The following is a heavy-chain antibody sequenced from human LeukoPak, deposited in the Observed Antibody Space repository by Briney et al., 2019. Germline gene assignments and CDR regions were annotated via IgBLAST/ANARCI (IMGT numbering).Heavy chain of an antibody. D-gene: IGHD3-10*01. CDR1: GYSFTSYW. CDR3: ARRISTGSGSYYNVSNWFDP. V-gene: IGHV5-51*01. CDR2: IDPGDSDT. Sequence: GESLKISCKGSGYSFTSYWIGWVRQIPGKGLGWRGIIDPGDSDTSNSPPFQGQVTISADKSISTAYLQWSSLKASDTAMYYCARRISTGSGSYYNVSNWFDPWGQGTLVTVSS. J-gene: IGHJ5*02.